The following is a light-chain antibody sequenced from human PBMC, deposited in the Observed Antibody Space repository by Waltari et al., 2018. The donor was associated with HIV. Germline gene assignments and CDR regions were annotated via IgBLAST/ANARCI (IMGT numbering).Light chain of an antibody. Sequence: QSALTQPASVSGSPGQSITISCPGTSSDVGGYNHVSWYQQHPGKAPKLMIHDVIKRPSGVSNRFSGSKSGNTASLTISGLQAEDEADYYCCSYAGSSTYVFGTGTKVTVL. CDR1: SSDVGGYNH. J-gene: IGLJ1*01. V-gene: IGLV2-23*02. CDR2: DVI. CDR3: CSYAGSSTYV.